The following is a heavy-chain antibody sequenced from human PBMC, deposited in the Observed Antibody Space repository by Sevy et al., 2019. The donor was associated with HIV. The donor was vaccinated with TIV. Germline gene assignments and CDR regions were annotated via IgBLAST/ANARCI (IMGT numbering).Heavy chain of an antibody. CDR2: INHSGST. CDR1: GGSFSGYY. Sequence: SQTLSLTCAVHGGSFSGYYWNRIRQPPGKGLEWIGEINHSGSTNYNPSLKSRVTISVDTSKNQFSLKLSSVTAADTAVYYCARSPSIVVVPGAPSWFDPWGQGTLVTVSS. J-gene: IGHJ5*02. CDR3: ARSPSIVVVPGAPSWFDP. D-gene: IGHD2-2*01. V-gene: IGHV4-34*01.